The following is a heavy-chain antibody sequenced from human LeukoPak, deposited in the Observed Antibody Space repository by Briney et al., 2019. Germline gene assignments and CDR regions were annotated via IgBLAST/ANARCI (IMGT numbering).Heavy chain of an antibody. D-gene: IGHD3-10*01. CDR1: GYTFTSYG. Sequence: ASVKVSCKASGYTFTSYGISWVRQAPGQGLEWMGWISAYNGNTNYAQKLRGRVTMTTDTSTSTAYMELRSLRSDDTAVYYCARDRYYYGSGSYYFDYWGQGTLVTVSS. J-gene: IGHJ4*02. V-gene: IGHV1-18*01. CDR2: ISAYNGNT. CDR3: ARDRYYYGSGSYYFDY.